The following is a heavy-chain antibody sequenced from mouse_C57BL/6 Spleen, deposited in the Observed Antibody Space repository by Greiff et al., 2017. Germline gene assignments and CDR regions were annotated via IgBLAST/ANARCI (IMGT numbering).Heavy chain of an antibody. CDR1: GYSITSGYY. CDR2: ISYDGSN. D-gene: IGHD1-1*01. CDR3: AREGYYGSSPWYFDV. J-gene: IGHJ1*03. V-gene: IGHV3-6*01. Sequence: DVQLQESGPGLVKPSQSLSLTCSVTGYSITSGYYWYWIRQFPGNKLEWMGYISYDGSNNYNPSLKNLISISRDTSKNQFFLKLNSVTTEDTATYYCAREGYYGSSPWYFDVWGTGTTVTVSS.